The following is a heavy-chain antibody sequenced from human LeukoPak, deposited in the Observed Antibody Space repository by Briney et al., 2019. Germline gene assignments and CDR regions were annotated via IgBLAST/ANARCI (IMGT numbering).Heavy chain of an antibody. J-gene: IGHJ3*02. V-gene: IGHV3-30-3*01. Sequence: GGSLRLSCAASGFTFSTYAMHWVRQAPGKGLEWVALISYDGTNKYYADSVKGRFTISRDNSKNTLYLQMSSLRAEDTAVFYCARDNWYDYLADALDIWGQGTMVTVSS. CDR1: GFTFSTYA. CDR2: ISYDGTNK. D-gene: IGHD1-20*01. CDR3: ARDNWYDYLADALDI.